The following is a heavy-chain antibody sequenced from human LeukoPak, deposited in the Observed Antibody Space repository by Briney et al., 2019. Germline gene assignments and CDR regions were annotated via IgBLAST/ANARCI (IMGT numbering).Heavy chain of an antibody. CDR3: AKSHDFWSGPFDY. Sequence: GRSLRLSCAASGFTFSDYALSWVRQAPGKGLEWVSAISGSDTTTFYADSVKGRFTISRDNSKNTLYLQMNSLRAEDTAVYYCAKSHDFWSGPFDYWGQGTLVTVSS. J-gene: IGHJ4*02. CDR1: GFTFSDYA. CDR2: ISGSDTTT. D-gene: IGHD3-3*01. V-gene: IGHV3-23*01.